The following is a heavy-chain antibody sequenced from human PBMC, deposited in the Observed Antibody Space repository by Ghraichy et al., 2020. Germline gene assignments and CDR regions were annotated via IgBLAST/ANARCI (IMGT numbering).Heavy chain of an antibody. Sequence: GESLNISCAASGFTFSSYSMNWVRQAPGKGLEWVSYISSSSSTIYYPDSVRGRFTISRDNAKNSLYLQMNSLRDEDTAVYYCATEGYSSSWYRGYFDLWGRGTLVTVSS. CDR3: ATEGYSSSWYRGYFDL. CDR1: GFTFSSYS. J-gene: IGHJ2*01. CDR2: ISSSSSTI. D-gene: IGHD6-13*01. V-gene: IGHV3-48*02.